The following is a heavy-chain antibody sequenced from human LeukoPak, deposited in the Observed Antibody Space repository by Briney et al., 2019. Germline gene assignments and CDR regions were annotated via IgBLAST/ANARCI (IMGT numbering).Heavy chain of an antibody. D-gene: IGHD3-3*02. CDR2: IRYGGSDK. CDR3: TKDDPFQRCHGY. J-gene: IGHJ4*02. V-gene: IGHV3-30*02. CDR1: GFTFSSYG. Sequence: PGGSLRLSCAASGFTFSSYGMHWVRQAPGKGLEGVAFIRYGGSDKYYADSVKGRFTISRDNSNNTLYLQMNSRRAEDTAVYYCTKDDPFQRCHGYWGQGTLVTVSA.